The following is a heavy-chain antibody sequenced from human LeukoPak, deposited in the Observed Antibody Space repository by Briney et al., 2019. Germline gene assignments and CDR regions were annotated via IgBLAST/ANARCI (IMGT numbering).Heavy chain of an antibody. J-gene: IGHJ4*02. CDR1: GASINSGSYY. Sequence: PSETLSLTCSVSGASINSGSYYWSWIRQHPGKGLEWIGYIYYSGSTYYNPSLKSRVTISVDTSKNQFSLKLSSVTAADTAVYYCARAVRTMSFDYWGQGTLVTVSS. D-gene: IGHD3-22*01. V-gene: IGHV4-31*03. CDR3: ARAVRTMSFDY. CDR2: IYYSGST.